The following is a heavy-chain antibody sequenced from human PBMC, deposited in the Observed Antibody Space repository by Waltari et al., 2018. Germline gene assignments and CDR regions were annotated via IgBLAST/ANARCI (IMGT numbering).Heavy chain of an antibody. J-gene: IGHJ1*01. Sequence: EVHLLQSGGGVLQPRRSLRLSCAASGFTFKPYAMSWVRQLPGKGLEWVSSIYGSGDGTFYADPVKGRFTISRDNSKNTLYLQMNGLRAEDTAIYYCAKEADAAVAGYAEYFQDWGQGTRVTVSS. V-gene: IGHV3-23*01. CDR3: AKEADAAVAGYAEYFQD. CDR2: IYGSGDGT. CDR1: GFTFKPYA. D-gene: IGHD6-19*01.